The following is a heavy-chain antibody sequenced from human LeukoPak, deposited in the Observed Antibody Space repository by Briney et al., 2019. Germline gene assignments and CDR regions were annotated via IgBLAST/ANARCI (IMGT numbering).Heavy chain of an antibody. CDR3: ARHGKQLVRYYYYMDV. Sequence: KPSETLSLTCTVSGGSISSSSYYWGWIRQPPGKGLEWIGSIYYSGSTYYNPSLKSRVTISVDTSKNQFSLKLSSVTAADTAVYYCARHGKQLVRYYYYMDVWGKGTTVTVSS. CDR2: IYYSGST. J-gene: IGHJ6*03. CDR1: GGSISSSSYY. D-gene: IGHD6-6*01. V-gene: IGHV4-39*01.